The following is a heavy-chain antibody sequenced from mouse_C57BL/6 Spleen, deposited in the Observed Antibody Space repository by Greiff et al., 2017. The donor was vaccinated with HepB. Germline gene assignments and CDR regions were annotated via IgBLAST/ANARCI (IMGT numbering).Heavy chain of an antibody. Sequence: EVQLVESGGGLVKPGGSLKLSCAASGFTFSSYAMSWVRQTPEKRLEWVATISDGGSYTYYPDNVKGRFTISRDNAKNNLYLQMSHLKSEDTAMYYCARPPLDSSGPAWFAYWGQGTLVTVSA. CDR1: GFTFSSYA. D-gene: IGHD3-2*02. CDR2: ISDGGSYT. V-gene: IGHV5-4*01. CDR3: ARPPLDSSGPAWFAY. J-gene: IGHJ3*01.